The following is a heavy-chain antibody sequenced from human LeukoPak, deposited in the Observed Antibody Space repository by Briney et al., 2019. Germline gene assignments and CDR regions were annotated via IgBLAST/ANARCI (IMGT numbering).Heavy chain of an antibody. CDR2: IKGGGSEI. CDR3: ARDGSSFDY. D-gene: IGHD2-15*01. V-gene: IGHV3-7*01. CDR1: GFTFSNYW. J-gene: IGHJ4*02. Sequence: GGSLRLSCEASGFTFSNYWMSWVRQAPGKRLEWVANIKGGGSEIYYVDSVKGRFTISRDNDKNSLYLQMNNLRAEDTAVYYCARDGSSFDYWGQGALVTVSS.